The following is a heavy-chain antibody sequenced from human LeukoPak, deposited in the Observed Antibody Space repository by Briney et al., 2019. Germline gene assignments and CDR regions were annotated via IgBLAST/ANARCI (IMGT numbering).Heavy chain of an antibody. D-gene: IGHD3-9*01. CDR3: ARPQGPYYDILTGSDWFDP. CDR2: IWYDGSNK. J-gene: IGHJ5*02. CDR1: GFTFSSYG. Sequence: GRSLRLSCAASGFTFSSYGMHWVRQAPGKGLEWVALIWYDGSNKYYADSVRGRFTISRDNSKNTLYLQMNSLRAEDTAVYYCARPQGPYYDILTGSDWFDPWGQGTLVTVSS. V-gene: IGHV3-33*01.